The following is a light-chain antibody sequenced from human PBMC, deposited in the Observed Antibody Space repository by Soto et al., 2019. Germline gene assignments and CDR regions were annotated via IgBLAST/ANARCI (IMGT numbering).Light chain of an antibody. CDR3: QQRSIWPRNT. V-gene: IGKV3-11*01. Sequence: EIVMTQSPATLSVSPGERATLSCRASQSITSNLAWYQQKPGQAPRLLIYDASNRATGIPARFSGSGSGTDFTLTISSLEPEDVAVYYCQQRSIWPRNTFGLGTRLEIK. CDR1: QSITSN. CDR2: DAS. J-gene: IGKJ5*01.